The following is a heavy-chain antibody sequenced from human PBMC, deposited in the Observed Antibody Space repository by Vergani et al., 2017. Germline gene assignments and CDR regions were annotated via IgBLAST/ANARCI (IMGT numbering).Heavy chain of an antibody. CDR1: GYTFSNYY. J-gene: IGHJ4*02. CDR2: INPSGGHT. Sequence: QVQVVQSGAEVKKSGASVKVSCKTSGYTFSNYYMHWVRQAPGQGLEWMGIINPSGGHTNYAQKVQGRVTMTRDTSTSTVYMELSSLRSEDPAIYYCARGDYGILTGYRYWGQGTLVTVSA. CDR3: ARGDYGILTGYRY. V-gene: IGHV1-46*03. D-gene: IGHD3-9*01.